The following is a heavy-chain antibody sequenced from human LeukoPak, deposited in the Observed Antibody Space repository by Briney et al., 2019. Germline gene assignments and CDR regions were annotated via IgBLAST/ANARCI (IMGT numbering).Heavy chain of an antibody. CDR2: ITSNSETT. Sequence: GGSLRLSCAASEFSFSSYAMSWIRQAPGKGPEWVSTITSNSETTHYADSVKGRFTISRDNSKNTLYLQMNSLRAEDTAVYYCANDLWNGSMDVWGKGTTVTVAS. CDR1: EFSFSSYA. J-gene: IGHJ6*03. V-gene: IGHV3-23*01. D-gene: IGHD2-15*01. CDR3: ANDLWNGSMDV.